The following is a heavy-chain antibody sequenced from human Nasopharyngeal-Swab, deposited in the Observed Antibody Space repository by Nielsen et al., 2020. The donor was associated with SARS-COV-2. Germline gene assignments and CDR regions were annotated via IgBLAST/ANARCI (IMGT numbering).Heavy chain of an antibody. CDR1: GFAFTDYS. CDR2: ISSSSSTI. V-gene: IGHV3-48*01. Sequence: GESLKISCAASGFAFTDYSMDWVRQAPGKGLEWVSYISSSSSTIYYADSVKGRFTISRDNAKNSLYLQMNSLRAEDTAVYYCARPSITMVRGVIIDYWGQGTLVTVSS. CDR3: ARPSITMVRGVIIDY. J-gene: IGHJ4*02. D-gene: IGHD3-10*01.